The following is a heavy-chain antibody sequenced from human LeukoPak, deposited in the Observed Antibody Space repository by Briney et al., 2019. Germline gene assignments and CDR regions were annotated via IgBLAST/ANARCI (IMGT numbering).Heavy chain of an antibody. Sequence: GESLKISCKGSGYSFNSYWIGRVRQMPGKGLEWMGIIYPGDSDTRYSPSFQGQVTISADKSINTAYLQWSSLKASDTAMYYCARVVVPAAYYYYYYGMDVWGQGTTVTVSS. CDR1: GYSFNSYW. CDR2: IYPGDSDT. CDR3: ARVVVPAAYYYYYYGMDV. D-gene: IGHD2-2*01. J-gene: IGHJ6*02. V-gene: IGHV5-51*01.